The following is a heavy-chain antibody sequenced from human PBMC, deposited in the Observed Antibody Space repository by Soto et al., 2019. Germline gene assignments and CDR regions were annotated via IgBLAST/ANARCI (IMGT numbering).Heavy chain of an antibody. CDR1: GFTFCSYA. V-gene: IGHV3-23*01. CDR3: AKVVVGATPGDYYYGMDV. Sequence: GGSLRLSCAASGFTFCSYAMSWVRQAPGKGQEWVSAISGSGGSTYYADSVKGRFTISRDNSKNTLYLQMNSLRAEDTAVYYCAKVVVGATPGDYYYGMDVWGQGTTVTVSS. CDR2: ISGSGGST. J-gene: IGHJ6*02. D-gene: IGHD1-26*01.